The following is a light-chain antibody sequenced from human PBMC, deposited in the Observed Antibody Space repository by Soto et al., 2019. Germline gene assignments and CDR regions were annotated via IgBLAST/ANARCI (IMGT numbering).Light chain of an antibody. Sequence: DIQITQSPSTLSGYVGDRVTITCRASQTISSWLAWYQQKPGKAPKLLIYKASTLKSGVPSRFSGSGSGTEFTLTSSSLQPDDCATYYCQQYNTYSTFGQGTRLEI. V-gene: IGKV1-5*03. CDR3: QQYNTYST. CDR2: KAS. J-gene: IGKJ5*01. CDR1: QTISSW.